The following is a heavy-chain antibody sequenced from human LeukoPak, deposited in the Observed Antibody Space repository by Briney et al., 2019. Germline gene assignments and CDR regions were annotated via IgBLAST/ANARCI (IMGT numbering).Heavy chain of an antibody. Sequence: TETLSLTCTVSGGSISTYYWNWIRQPPGKGLEWIGYIYHSGSTNYNPSLQSRVTISVDTSKNQFSLNLNSVTAADTAVYYCARGGAARLHFQNWGQGTLVTVSS. D-gene: IGHD6-6*01. CDR3: ARGGAARLHFQN. CDR2: IYHSGST. CDR1: GGSISTYY. J-gene: IGHJ1*01. V-gene: IGHV4-59*01.